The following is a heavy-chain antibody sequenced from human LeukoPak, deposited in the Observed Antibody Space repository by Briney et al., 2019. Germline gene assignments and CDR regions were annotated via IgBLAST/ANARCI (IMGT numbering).Heavy chain of an antibody. J-gene: IGHJ4*02. V-gene: IGHV1-18*01. CDR2: IRVYNGNT. D-gene: IGHD1-1*01. CDR1: GYTFTSYG. CDR3: ARGPVTTYYFDY. Sequence: ASVKVSCKASGYTFTSYGINWVRQAPGQGLEWMGWIRVYNGNTNYAQRFQGRVTITADESTSTAYMELSSLRSEDTAVYYCARGPVTTYYFDYWGQGTLVTVSS.